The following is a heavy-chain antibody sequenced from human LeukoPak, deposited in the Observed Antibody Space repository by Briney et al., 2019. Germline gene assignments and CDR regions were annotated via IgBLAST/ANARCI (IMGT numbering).Heavy chain of an antibody. J-gene: IGHJ4*02. D-gene: IGHD5-24*01. CDR1: GFTFGYFA. CDR2: ISSNGGST. CDR3: ARAPSAKWLQPLDY. Sequence: PGGSLRLSCDASGFTFGYFAMNWVRQAPGRGLELVSAISSNGGSTYFANSVKGRFTVSRDNSKNTLYLQMAGLKIEDTAVYYCARAPSAKWLQPLDYWGQGTLVAVSS. V-gene: IGHV3-64*01.